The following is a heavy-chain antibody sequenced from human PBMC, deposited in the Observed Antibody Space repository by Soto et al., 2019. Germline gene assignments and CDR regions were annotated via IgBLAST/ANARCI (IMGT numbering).Heavy chain of an antibody. CDR3: AKGSSSVYYYYYGIDV. D-gene: IGHD6-6*01. V-gene: IGHV3-30*18. CDR2: MSNDGRNK. CDR1: GFTFSNAW. Sequence: GGSLRLSCAASGFTFSNAWMSWVRQAPGKGLEWVAVMSNDGRNKYYADSVKGRFTISRDNSKNLLYLQMNSLRAEDTAVYYCAKGSSSVYYYYYGIDVWGQGTTVTLSS. J-gene: IGHJ6*02.